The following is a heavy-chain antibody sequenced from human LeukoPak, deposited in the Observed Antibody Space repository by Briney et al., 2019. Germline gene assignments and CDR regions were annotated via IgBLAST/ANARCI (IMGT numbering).Heavy chain of an antibody. CDR2: IYYSGRT. CDR3: ARLAEDCSGSDYYLPQSPIDS. D-gene: IGHD3-22*01. V-gene: IGHV4-39*01. CDR1: GGSISSGCYS. Sequence: SETLSLTCTVSGGSISSGCYSWGWIRQSPGKGLEWLGSIYYSGRTYYNPSLKTRVTISADTSKNQFSLRLSSVTAADTAVFYCARLAEDCSGSDYYLPQSPIDSWGQGTLVTVSS. J-gene: IGHJ4*02.